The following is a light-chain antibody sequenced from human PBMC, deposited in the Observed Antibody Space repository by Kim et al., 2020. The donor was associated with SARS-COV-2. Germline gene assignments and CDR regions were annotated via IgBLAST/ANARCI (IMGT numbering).Light chain of an antibody. CDR1: SSDVGSYNL. CDR3: CSYAGSRWV. CDR2: EVT. Sequence: PGQSITISCTGTSSDVGSYNLVAWYQPHPGKAPKLMIYEVTKRPSGVSNRFSGSKSDNTASLTISGLQAEDEADYYCCSYAGSRWVFGGGTQLTVL. J-gene: IGLJ3*02. V-gene: IGLV2-23*02.